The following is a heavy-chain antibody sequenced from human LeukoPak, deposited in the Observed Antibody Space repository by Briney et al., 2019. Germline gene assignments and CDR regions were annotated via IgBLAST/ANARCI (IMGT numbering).Heavy chain of an antibody. CDR3: ARAGIAPRPGEVMSATSDGAFDL. J-gene: IGHJ3*01. Sequence: GASVKVSCKAFGGTLINYPLNWVRQAPGHGLEWMGRIIPILDVVHYSQNFQGRVTITADRSTSTVFMEVISLTSNDTAIYFCARAGIAPRPGEVMSATSDGAFDLWGQGTKVTVSS. CDR1: GGTLINYP. D-gene: IGHD1-1*01. V-gene: IGHV1-69*04. CDR2: IIPILDVV.